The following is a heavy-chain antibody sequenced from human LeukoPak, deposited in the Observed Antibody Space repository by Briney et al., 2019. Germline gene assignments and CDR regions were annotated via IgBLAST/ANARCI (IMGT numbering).Heavy chain of an antibody. D-gene: IGHD6-13*01. CDR3: ARDPDIAAAGSALDI. CDR1: GFTFSSYW. Sequence: GGSLRLSCAASGFTFSSYWMSWVRQAPGKGLEWVANIKQDGSEKYYVDSVKGRFTISRDNAKNSLYLQMNGLRAEDTAVYYCARDPDIAAAGSALDIWGQGTMVTVSS. V-gene: IGHV3-7*03. J-gene: IGHJ3*02. CDR2: IKQDGSEK.